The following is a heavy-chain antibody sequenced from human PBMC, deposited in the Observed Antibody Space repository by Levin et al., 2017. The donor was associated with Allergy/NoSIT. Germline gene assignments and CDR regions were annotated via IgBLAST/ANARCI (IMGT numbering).Heavy chain of an antibody. V-gene: IGHV4-34*01. D-gene: IGHD3-16*01. J-gene: IGHJ4*02. CDR3: ARGPGFGGVIGYLDS. CDR2: INHSGTI. Sequence: SCAVHGGSFSGYYWTWIRQSPGKGLEWIGEINHSGTIKYNPSLKTRVTLSIDTSKNQFALQLTSVTAADTALYYCARGPGFGGVIGYLDSWGQGSLVTVSS. CDR1: GGSFSGYY.